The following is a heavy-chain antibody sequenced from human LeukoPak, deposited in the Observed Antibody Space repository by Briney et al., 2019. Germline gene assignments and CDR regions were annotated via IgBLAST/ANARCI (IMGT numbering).Heavy chain of an antibody. J-gene: IGHJ6*04. D-gene: IGHD5-18*01. CDR2: IIPIFGTA. Sequence: ASVKVSCKASGGTFSSYAISWVRQAPGQGLEWMGGIIPIFGTANYAQKFQGRVTITADESTSTAYMELSSLRSEETAVYYCARDRQKLQLWSSPGGYYGMDVWGKGTTVTVSS. CDR1: GGTFSSYA. CDR3: ARDRQKLQLWSSPGGYYGMDV. V-gene: IGHV1-69*01.